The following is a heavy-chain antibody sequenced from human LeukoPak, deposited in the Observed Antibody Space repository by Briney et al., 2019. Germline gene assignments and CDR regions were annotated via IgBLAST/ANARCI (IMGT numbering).Heavy chain of an antibody. Sequence: GRSLRLSCAASGFTFSSYGMHWVRQAPGKGLEWVAVISYDGSNKYYADSVKGRFTISRDNSKNTLYLQMNSLRAEDTAVYYCARDHSPGWFDPWGQGTLVTVSS. D-gene: IGHD4-11*01. J-gene: IGHJ5*02. CDR1: GFTFSSYG. CDR3: ARDHSPGWFDP. V-gene: IGHV3-30*03. CDR2: ISYDGSNK.